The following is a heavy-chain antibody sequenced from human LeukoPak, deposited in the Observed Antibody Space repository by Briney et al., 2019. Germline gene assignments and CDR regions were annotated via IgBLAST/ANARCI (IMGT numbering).Heavy chain of an antibody. Sequence: SVKVSCKASGGTFSSYAISWVRQAPGQRLEWMGGIIPIFGTANYAQKFQGRVTITADESTSTAYMELSSLRSEDTAVYYCARPPPRYCGGDCDDYWGQGTLVTVSS. J-gene: IGHJ4*02. CDR1: GGTFSSYA. D-gene: IGHD2-21*02. CDR2: IIPIFGTA. CDR3: ARPPPRYCGGDCDDY. V-gene: IGHV1-69*01.